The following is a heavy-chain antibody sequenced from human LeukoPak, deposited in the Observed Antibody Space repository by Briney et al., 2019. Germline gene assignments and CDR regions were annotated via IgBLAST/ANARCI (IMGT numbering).Heavy chain of an antibody. V-gene: IGHV3-21*01. D-gene: IGHD4-23*01. Sequence: GGSLRLSCAASGFTFSSYSMNWVRQAPGKGLEWVSSISSSSSYIYYADSVKGRFTISRDNAKNSLYLQMNSLRAEDTAVYYCAREGDYGGIPGYYYGLDVWGQGTTVTVSS. J-gene: IGHJ6*02. CDR1: GFTFSSYS. CDR2: ISSSSSYI. CDR3: AREGDYGGIPGYYYGLDV.